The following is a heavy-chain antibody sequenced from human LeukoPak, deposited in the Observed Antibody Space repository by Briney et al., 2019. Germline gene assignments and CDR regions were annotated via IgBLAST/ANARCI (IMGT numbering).Heavy chain of an antibody. CDR3: ARAQYSYGFDDAFDI. CDR2: ISSSSSYI. Sequence: GGSLRLSCAASGFTFSRHWMHWVRQAPGKGLEWVSSISSSSSYIYYADSVKGRFTISRDNAKNSLYLQMNSLRAEDTAVYYCARAQYSYGFDDAFDIWGQGTMVTVSS. J-gene: IGHJ3*02. D-gene: IGHD5-18*01. CDR1: GFTFSRHW. V-gene: IGHV3-21*01.